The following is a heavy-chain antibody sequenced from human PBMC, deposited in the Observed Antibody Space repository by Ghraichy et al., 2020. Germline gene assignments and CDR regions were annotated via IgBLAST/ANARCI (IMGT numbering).Heavy chain of an antibody. CDR1: GGSVGTGSYY. CDR2: IHYTGST. D-gene: IGHD1/OR15-1a*01. CDR3: ATDAREQYWRFFDH. Sequence: SETLSLTCAVSGGSVGTGSYYWTWIRQPPGKGLEWIGYIHYTGSTSHNPSLKSLVTISTDRSRNQFSLTLRSVTAADTAVDYCATDAREQYWRFFDHWGQGTLVTVSS. J-gene: IGHJ4*02. V-gene: IGHV4-61*01.